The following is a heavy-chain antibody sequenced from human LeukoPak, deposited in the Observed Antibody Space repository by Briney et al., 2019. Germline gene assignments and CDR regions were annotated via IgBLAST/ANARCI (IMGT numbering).Heavy chain of an antibody. D-gene: IGHD2-15*01. CDR2: ISYDGSNK. CDR1: GFTFSSYA. Sequence: PGGSLRLSCGASGFTFSSYAMHWVRQAPAKGLEWVAVISYDGSNKYYTDSVKGRFSISRDNSKNTLYLQMNSLRAEDTAVYYCAKDPGYCSGGSCYYFDYWGQGTLVTVSS. CDR3: AKDPGYCSGGSCYYFDY. V-gene: IGHV3-30*18. J-gene: IGHJ4*02.